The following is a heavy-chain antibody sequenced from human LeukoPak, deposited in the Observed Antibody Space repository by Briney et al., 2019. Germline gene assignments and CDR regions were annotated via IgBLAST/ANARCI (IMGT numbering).Heavy chain of an antibody. J-gene: IGHJ6*02. Sequence: ASVKVSCKASGYTFTSYDINWVRQDTGQGLEWMGWMNPNSGNTGYAQKFQGRVTMTRNTSISTAYMELSSLRSEDTAVYYCARVQPAVTYSSSWYYYYYYSMDVWGQGTTVTVSS. D-gene: IGHD6-13*01. CDR2: MNPNSGNT. CDR1: GYTFTSYD. CDR3: ARVQPAVTYSSSWYYYYYYSMDV. V-gene: IGHV1-8*01.